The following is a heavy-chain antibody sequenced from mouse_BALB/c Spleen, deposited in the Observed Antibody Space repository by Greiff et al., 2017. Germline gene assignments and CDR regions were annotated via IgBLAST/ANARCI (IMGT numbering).Heavy chain of an antibody. D-gene: IGHD2-2*01. V-gene: IGHV5-4*02. Sequence: VESGGGLVKPGGSLKLSCAASGFTFSDYYMYWVRQTPEKRLEWVATISDGGSYTYYPDSVKGRFTISRDNAKNNLYLQMSSLKSEDTAMYYCARGDYGYDDAMDYWGQGTSVTVSS. CDR2: ISDGGSYT. CDR1: GFTFSDYY. J-gene: IGHJ4*01. CDR3: ARGDYGYDDAMDY.